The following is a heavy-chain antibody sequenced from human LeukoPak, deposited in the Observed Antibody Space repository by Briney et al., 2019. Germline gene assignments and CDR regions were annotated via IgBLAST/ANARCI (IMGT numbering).Heavy chain of an antibody. CDR3: AHRLDYGGSDY. J-gene: IGHJ4*02. D-gene: IGHD4-23*01. CDR2: IYSNDDK. CDR1: GFSLSTGGVG. Sequence: SGPTLFNPTQTLTLTCTFSGFSLSTGGVGVDWIRQPPGQALEWLALIYSNDDKRYSPSLRSRLTITKDTSKNQVVLTMTNMDPVDTATYYCAHRLDYGGSDYWGQGTLVTVSS. V-gene: IGHV2-5*01.